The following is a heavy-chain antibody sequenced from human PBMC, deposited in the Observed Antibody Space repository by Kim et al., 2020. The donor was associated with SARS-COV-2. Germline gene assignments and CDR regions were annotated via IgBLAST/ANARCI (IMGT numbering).Heavy chain of an antibody. D-gene: IGHD6-13*01. CDR3: ARGVAATTTYALDI. CDR2: IYYSGSA. V-gene: IGHV4-61*01. J-gene: IGHJ3*02. CDR1: GGSVNSGSYY. Sequence: SETLSLTCTVCGGSVNSGSYYWSWIRQPPGKGLEWIGYIYYSGSATYNASLKSRLTMSVDTSMHQFSLRLSSVTAADTARYYCARGVAATTTYALDIWG.